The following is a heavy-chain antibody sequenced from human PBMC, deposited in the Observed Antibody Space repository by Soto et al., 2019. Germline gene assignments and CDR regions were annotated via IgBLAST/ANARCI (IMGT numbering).Heavy chain of an antibody. Sequence: GGSLRLSCAASGFTFSNAWMNWVRQAPGEGLEWVGRIKSKTDGGTTDYAAPVKGRFTISRDDSKNTLYLQMNSLKNEDTAVYYCTTDLRRYYGSGSYAGHWFDPWGQGTLVTVSS. CDR3: TTDLRRYYGSGSYAGHWFDP. D-gene: IGHD3-10*01. CDR1: GFTFSNAW. J-gene: IGHJ5*02. V-gene: IGHV3-15*07. CDR2: IKSKTDGGTT.